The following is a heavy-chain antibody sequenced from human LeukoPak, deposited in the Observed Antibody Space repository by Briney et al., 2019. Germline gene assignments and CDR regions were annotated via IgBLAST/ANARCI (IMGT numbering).Heavy chain of an antibody. CDR3: ARARIRWAYDSTPLNY. Sequence: GGSLRLSCAASGFTFRSYGMNWVRQAPGKGLEWVAVIWYDGSNKYYADSVKGRFTISRDKSKNTLHLQMNSLRAEDTAVYYCARARIRWAYDSTPLNYWGQGTLVTVSS. D-gene: IGHD4-23*01. CDR1: GFTFRSYG. CDR2: IWYDGSNK. J-gene: IGHJ4*02. V-gene: IGHV3-33*01.